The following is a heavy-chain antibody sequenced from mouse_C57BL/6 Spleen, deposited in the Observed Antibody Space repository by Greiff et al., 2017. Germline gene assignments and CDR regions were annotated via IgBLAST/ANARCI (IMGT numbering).Heavy chain of an antibody. J-gene: IGHJ4*01. Sequence: EVKLVESGPELVKPGASVKMSCKASGYTFTDYNMHWVKQSHGKSLEWIGYINPNNGGTSYNQKFKGKATLTVNKSSSTAYMELRSLTSEDSAVYYCAREEVYYYGSSYRYYAMDYWGQGTSVTVSS. D-gene: IGHD1-1*01. V-gene: IGHV1-22*01. CDR2: INPNNGGT. CDR3: AREEVYYYGSSYRYYAMDY. CDR1: GYTFTDYN.